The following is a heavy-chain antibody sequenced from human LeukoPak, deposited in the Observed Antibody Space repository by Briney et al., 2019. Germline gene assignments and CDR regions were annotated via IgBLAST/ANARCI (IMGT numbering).Heavy chain of an antibody. D-gene: IGHD3-22*01. J-gene: IGHJ3*02. CDR3: ARHPRNYYGSSGFGFAI. V-gene: IGHV4-4*09. CDR2: IYISGST. CDR1: GGSISSYY. Sequence: SETLSLTCTVSGGSISSYYWSWIRQPPGKGLEWIGYIYISGSTRYNPSLKSRVTISEDTSKNQFSLKLSSVTAADTAVYYCARHPRNYYGSSGFGFAIWGQGTMVTVSS.